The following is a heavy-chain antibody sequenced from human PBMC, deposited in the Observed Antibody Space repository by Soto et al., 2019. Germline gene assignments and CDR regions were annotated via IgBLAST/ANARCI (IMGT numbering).Heavy chain of an antibody. V-gene: IGHV4-30-4*01. CDR3: AREGDYGDPDFDY. J-gene: IGHJ4*02. D-gene: IGHD4-17*01. CDR2: IYYSGST. CDR1: GGSISSGDYY. Sequence: SETLSLTCTVSGGSISSGDYYWSSIRQPPGKGLEWIGYIYYSGSTYYNPSLKSRVTISVDTSKNQFSLKLSSVTAADTAVYYCAREGDYGDPDFDYWGQGTLVTVSS.